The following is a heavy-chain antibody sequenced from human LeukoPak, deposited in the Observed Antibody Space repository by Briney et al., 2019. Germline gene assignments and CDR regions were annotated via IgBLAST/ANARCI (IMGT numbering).Heavy chain of an antibody. CDR2: TSRSGVIT. CDR1: EFTFAGSA. D-gene: IGHD6-6*01. Sequence: GGSRRLSCAAPEFTFAGSAMPWGRRALGKGREWGSHTSRSGVITYYAHVVKGRFTISRDNSKNALYLRMNSLRAEDTAVYYCAHWGSSGPFDYWGQGTLVTVSS. J-gene: IGHJ4*02. V-gene: IGHV3-23*01. CDR3: AHWGSSGPFDY.